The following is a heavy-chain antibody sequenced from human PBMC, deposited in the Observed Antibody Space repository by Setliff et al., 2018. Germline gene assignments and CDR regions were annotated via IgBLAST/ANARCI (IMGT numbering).Heavy chain of an antibody. CDR3: ARRHYSGVTETTPFDY. D-gene: IGHD1-7*01. CDR1: GYSISSGYY. J-gene: IGHJ4*02. CDR2: MSHVGGT. Sequence: LSLTCAVSGYSISSGYYWGWIRQPPGKGLEWIGTMSHVGGTYYNPSLQSRVTISLDASRNQFSLKLTPVTAADTAVYYCARRHYSGVTETTPFDYWGQGTLVTVSS. V-gene: IGHV4-38-2*01.